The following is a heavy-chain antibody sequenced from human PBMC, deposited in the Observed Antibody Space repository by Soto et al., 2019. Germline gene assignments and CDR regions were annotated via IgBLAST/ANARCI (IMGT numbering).Heavy chain of an antibody. D-gene: IGHD6-19*01. J-gene: IGHJ4*02. V-gene: IGHV3-66*01. CDR1: GFTVSSNY. CDR2: IYSGGST. Sequence: GGSLRLSCAASGFTVSSNYMSWVRQAPGKGLEWVSVIYSGGSTYYADSVKGRFTISRDNSKNTLYLQMNSLRAEDTAVYYCARAHSSGYYFDYWGQGTLVTVSS. CDR3: ARAHSSGYYFDY.